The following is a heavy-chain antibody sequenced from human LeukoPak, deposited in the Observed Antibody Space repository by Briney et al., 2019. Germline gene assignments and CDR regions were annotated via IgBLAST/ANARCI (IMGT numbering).Heavy chain of an antibody. CDR3: AREYCSSTSCYGPRRYFDY. V-gene: IGHV4-34*01. D-gene: IGHD2-2*01. J-gene: IGHJ4*02. CDR2: INHSGST. Sequence: SETLSLTCAVYGGSFSGYYWSWIRQLPGKGLEWIGEINHSGSTNYNPSLKSRVTISVDTSKNQFSLKLSSVTAADTAVYYCAREYCSSTSCYGPRRYFDYWGQGTLVTVSS. CDR1: GGSFSGYY.